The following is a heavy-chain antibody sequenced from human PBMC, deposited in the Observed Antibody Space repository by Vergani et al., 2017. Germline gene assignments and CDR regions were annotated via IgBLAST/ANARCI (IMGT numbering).Heavy chain of an antibody. CDR1: GGSFSGYY. CDR3: ARGRKWVIAAALYCYYCMDV. V-gene: IGHV4-34*09. Sequence: QVQLQESGPGLVKPSQTLSLTCAVYGGSFSGYYWSWIRQPPGKGLEWIGEINHSGSTNYNPSLKSRVTISVDTSKNQFSLKLSSVTAADTAVYYCARGRKWVIAAALYCYYCMDVWGQGTTVTVSS. J-gene: IGHJ6*02. D-gene: IGHD6-13*01. CDR2: INHSGST.